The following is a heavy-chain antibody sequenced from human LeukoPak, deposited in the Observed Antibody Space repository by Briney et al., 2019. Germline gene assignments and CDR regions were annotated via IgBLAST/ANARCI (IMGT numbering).Heavy chain of an antibody. D-gene: IGHD5-24*01. CDR3: ARDWDGYNWLFDY. J-gene: IGHJ4*02. Sequence: SETLSLTCTVSGGSISSYYWSWIRQPAGKGLEWIGRVHTSGSTDYNPSLKSRVTMSADASKNQFSLRLSSVTAADTAVYYCARDWDGYNWLFDYWGQGTLVTVSS. CDR2: VHTSGST. V-gene: IGHV4-4*07. CDR1: GGSISSYY.